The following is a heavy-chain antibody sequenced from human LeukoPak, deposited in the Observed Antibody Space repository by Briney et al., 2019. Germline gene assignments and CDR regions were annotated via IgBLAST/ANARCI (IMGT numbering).Heavy chain of an antibody. V-gene: IGHV3-23*01. CDR1: GFTFSSYG. CDR2: ISGSGGST. CDR3: AELGITMIGGV. D-gene: IGHD3-10*02. J-gene: IGHJ6*04. Sequence: GGSLRPSCAASGFTFSSYGMSWVRQAPGKGLEWVSRISGSGGSTYYADSVKGRFSISRDNSKNTLYLQMNSLRAEDTAVYYCAELGITMIGGVWGKGTTVTISS.